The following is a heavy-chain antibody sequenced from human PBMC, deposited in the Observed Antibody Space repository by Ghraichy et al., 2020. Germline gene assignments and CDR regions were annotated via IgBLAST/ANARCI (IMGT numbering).Heavy chain of an antibody. Sequence: SETLSLTCTVSGGSISSSSYYWGWIRQPPGKGLEWIGSIYYSGSTYYNPSLKSRVTISVDTSKNQFSLKLSSVTAADTAVYYCARRGVRYSSSSLAFDIWGQGTMVTVSS. CDR1: GGSISSSSYY. V-gene: IGHV4-39*01. D-gene: IGHD6-6*01. J-gene: IGHJ3*02. CDR2: IYYSGST. CDR3: ARRGVRYSSSSLAFDI.